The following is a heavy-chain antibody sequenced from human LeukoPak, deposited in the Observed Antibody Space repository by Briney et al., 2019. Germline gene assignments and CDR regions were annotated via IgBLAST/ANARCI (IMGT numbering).Heavy chain of an antibody. CDR2: ISSNSATT. J-gene: IGHJ4*02. D-gene: IGHD3-22*01. Sequence: GGSLRLSCAASGFSFSTNSMNWVRQVPGKGLEWISYISSNSATTYYADSVKGRFTISRDNSKNTLYLQMNSLRAEDTAVYYCAKREYDSSGYYYGRDWRTFDYWGQGALVTVSS. CDR1: GFSFSTNS. CDR3: AKREYDSSGYYYGRDWRTFDY. V-gene: IGHV3-48*01.